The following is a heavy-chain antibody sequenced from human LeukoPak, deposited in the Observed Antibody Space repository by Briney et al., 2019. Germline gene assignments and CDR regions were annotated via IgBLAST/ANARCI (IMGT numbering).Heavy chain of an antibody. Sequence: PSETLSLTCTVSGGSISSSSYYWGWIRQPPGKGLEWIGSIYYSGSTYYNPSLKSRVTISVDTSKNQFSLKLSSVTAADTAVYYCARDQYGDYVFDYWGQGTLVTVSS. CDR1: GGSISSSSYY. V-gene: IGHV4-39*02. J-gene: IGHJ4*02. CDR3: ARDQYGDYVFDY. CDR2: IYYSGST. D-gene: IGHD4-17*01.